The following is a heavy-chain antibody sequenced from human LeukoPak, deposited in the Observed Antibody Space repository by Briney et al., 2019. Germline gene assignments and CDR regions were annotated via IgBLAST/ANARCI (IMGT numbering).Heavy chain of an antibody. D-gene: IGHD3-10*01. J-gene: IGHJ4*02. V-gene: IGHV3-48*01. Sequence: PGGSLRLSCAASGFTFSSYSMNWVRQAPGKGLEWVSYISSSSSTIYYADSVKGRFTISRDNAKNSLYLQMNSLRAEDTAVYYCARLGPYSWFGDYPIDYWGQGTLVTVSS. CDR3: ARLGPYSWFGDYPIDY. CDR1: GFTFSSYS. CDR2: ISSSSSTI.